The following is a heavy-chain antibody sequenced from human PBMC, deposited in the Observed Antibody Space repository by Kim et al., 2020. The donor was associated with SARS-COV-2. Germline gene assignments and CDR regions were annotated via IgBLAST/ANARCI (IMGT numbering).Heavy chain of an antibody. CDR1: GYSFSSYG. J-gene: IGHJ4*02. CDR3: ANWPPFPTGY. D-gene: IGHD3-16*01. CDR2: ISNDGSID. V-gene: IGHV3-30*18. Sequence: GGSLRLSCGASGYSFSSYGLHWVRQAPGKGLEWVAVISNDGSIDHYADSVKGRFTISRDNSKNTLYLQMHNLRPEDTAVYYCANWPPFPTGYWGQGTLV.